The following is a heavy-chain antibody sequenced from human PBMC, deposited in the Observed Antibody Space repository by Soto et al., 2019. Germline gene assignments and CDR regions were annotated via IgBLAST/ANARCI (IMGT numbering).Heavy chain of an antibody. CDR2: IFYSGST. J-gene: IGHJ5*01. CDR3: ASMIGDPVLSFDS. D-gene: IGHD3-10*02. Sequence: QVQLQESGPGLVKPSETLSLTCTVSGGSISSYYWSWIRQPPGKGLEWIGFIFYSGSTSYNPSLQSPVPISIDPSGFPVSPKLDSGTAADTAVYYCASMIGDPVLSFDSWGQGTLVAVSS. CDR1: GGSISSYY. V-gene: IGHV4-59*01.